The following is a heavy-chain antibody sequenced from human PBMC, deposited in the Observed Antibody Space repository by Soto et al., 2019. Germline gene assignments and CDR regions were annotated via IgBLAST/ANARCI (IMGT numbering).Heavy chain of an antibody. CDR2: ISYTGRT. D-gene: IGHD6-13*01. Sequence: QVQLQESGPGLVKPSQTLSLTCSVSGGSINSGAYYWGWILQHPGKGLEWIGYISYTGRTYSNPSLQSRVTIALDMSESQFSLKLTSVTAADTAVYFCARVSATGTRWIDPWGQGTLVTVSP. J-gene: IGHJ5*02. V-gene: IGHV4-31*03. CDR1: GGSINSGAYY. CDR3: ARVSATGTRWIDP.